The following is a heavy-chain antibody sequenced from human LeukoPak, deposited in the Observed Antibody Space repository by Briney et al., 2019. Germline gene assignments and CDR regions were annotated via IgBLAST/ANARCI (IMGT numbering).Heavy chain of an antibody. CDR3: ARGRYDFWSGYYLGGRYFQH. CDR1: GGSFSGYY. CDR2: INHSGST. J-gene: IGHJ1*01. V-gene: IGHV4-34*01. Sequence: PSETLSLTCAVYGGSFSGYYWSWIRQPPGKGLEWIGEINHSGSTNYNPSLKSRVTISVDTSKNQFSLKLSSVTAVDTAVYYCARGRYDFWSGYYLGGRYFQHWGQGTLVTVSS. D-gene: IGHD3-3*01.